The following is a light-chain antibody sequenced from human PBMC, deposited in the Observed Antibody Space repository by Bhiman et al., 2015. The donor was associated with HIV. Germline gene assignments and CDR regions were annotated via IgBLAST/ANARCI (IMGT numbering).Light chain of an antibody. J-gene: IGLJ2*01. CDR3: SSYTISSSLV. Sequence: QSVLTQPASVSGSPGQSITISCTGTSSDIGGFNYVSWYQQHPGKAPKLMIYDVSNRPSGVPDRFSGSKSGNTASLTVSGLQAEDEADYYCSSYTISSSLVFGGGTKLTVL. CDR1: SSDIGGFNY. CDR2: DVS. V-gene: IGLV2-14*03.